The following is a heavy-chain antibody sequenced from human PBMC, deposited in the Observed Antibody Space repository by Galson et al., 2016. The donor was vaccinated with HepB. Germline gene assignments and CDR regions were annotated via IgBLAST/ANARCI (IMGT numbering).Heavy chain of an antibody. CDR2: IKQDGSEK. Sequence: SLRLSCAASGFSFNTHWMSWVRQTPGKGLEWVANIKQDGSEKYYGDSTRGRFTISRDNAKNSPYLQMNSLRADDTAVYYCVSQVYGDFGTWGQGTLVTVSS. CDR3: VSQVYGDFGT. V-gene: IGHV3-7*01. CDR1: GFSFNTHW. D-gene: IGHD4/OR15-4a*01. J-gene: IGHJ5*02.